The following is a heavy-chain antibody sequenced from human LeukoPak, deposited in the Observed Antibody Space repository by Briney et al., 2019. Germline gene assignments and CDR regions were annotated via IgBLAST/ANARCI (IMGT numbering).Heavy chain of an antibody. D-gene: IGHD5-24*01. Sequence: GGSLRLYCAASGFTFSSYSMNWVRQAPGKGLEWVTSISSSSSYIYYADSVKGRFTISRDNAQNSLYLQMNSLRAEDTAVYYCARVGDGYNMGDWFDPWGQGTLVTVSS. CDR1: GFTFSSYS. V-gene: IGHV3-21*01. J-gene: IGHJ5*02. CDR2: ISSSSSYI. CDR3: ARVGDGYNMGDWFDP.